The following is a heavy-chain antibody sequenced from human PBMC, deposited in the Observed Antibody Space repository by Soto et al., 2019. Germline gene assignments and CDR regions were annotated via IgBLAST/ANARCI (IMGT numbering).Heavy chain of an antibody. V-gene: IGHV3-21*01. Sequence: EVQLVESGGGLVKPGGSLRLSCAASGFTFSSYSMNWVRQAPGKGLEWVSSISSSSSYIYYADSVKGRFTISRDNAKNSLYLQTNSLRAEDTAVYYCARGVVAVAGTYYGMDVWGQGTTVTVSS. CDR2: ISSSSSYI. CDR3: ARGVVAVAGTYYGMDV. D-gene: IGHD6-19*01. CDR1: GFTFSSYS. J-gene: IGHJ6*02.